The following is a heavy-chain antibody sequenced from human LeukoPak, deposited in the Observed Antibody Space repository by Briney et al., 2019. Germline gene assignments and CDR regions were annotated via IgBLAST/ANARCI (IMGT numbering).Heavy chain of an antibody. V-gene: IGHV1-18*01. Sequence: ASVKVSCKASGYTFTSYGFSWVRQAPGQGLEWMGWISGYNGDTNYAQKLQGRVTMTTDTSTSTAYTELRSLRFDDTAVYYCARDGSSYSSGWHDAFDIWGQGTLVTVSS. CDR3: ARDGSSYSSGWHDAFDI. CDR1: GYTFTSYG. J-gene: IGHJ3*02. D-gene: IGHD6-19*01. CDR2: ISGYNGDT.